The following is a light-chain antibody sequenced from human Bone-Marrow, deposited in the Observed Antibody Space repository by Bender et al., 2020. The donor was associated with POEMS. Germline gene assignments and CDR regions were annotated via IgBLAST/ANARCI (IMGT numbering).Light chain of an antibody. V-gene: IGLV2-23*02. J-gene: IGLJ3*02. Sequence: QSALTQPASVSGSPGQSIAVSCTGTSNDVGGYNYVSWYQQHPGRAPKLMVYDVIRRPSGVPDRFSGSKSDNTASLTISGLQTEDEADYYCCSYAGRGTWVFGGGTKLTVL. CDR3: CSYAGRGTWV. CDR2: DVI. CDR1: SNDVGGYNY.